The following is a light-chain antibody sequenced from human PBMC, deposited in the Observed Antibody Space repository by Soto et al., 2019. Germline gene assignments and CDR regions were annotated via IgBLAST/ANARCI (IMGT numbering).Light chain of an antibody. CDR2: GAS. J-gene: IGKJ1*01. V-gene: IGKV3-20*01. CDR1: QSVSSLY. Sequence: EIVLTQSPGTLSLSPGERATLSCRASQSVSSLYLAWVQQKPGQAPRLLMYGASTRATGIPDRFSGSGSGTDFTLTISRLEPEDFAVYYCQQYGRSPPWTFGQGTKVDIK. CDR3: QQYGRSPPWT.